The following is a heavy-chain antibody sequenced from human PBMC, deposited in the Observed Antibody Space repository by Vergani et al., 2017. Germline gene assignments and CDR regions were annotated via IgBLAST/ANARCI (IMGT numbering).Heavy chain of an antibody. V-gene: IGHV3-23*04. CDR1: GFTFDDYG. D-gene: IGHD5-12*01. CDR3: AKANPRNSXYDYLYYYHAMDV. J-gene: IGHJ6*02. Sequence: EVQLVESGGGVVRPGGSLRLSCAASGFTFDDYGMSWVRQAPGKGLEWVSGISGSGGSTYYAGSVKGRFTISRDSSKNTLYLQMNSLSAGDTAVYYCAKANPRNSXYDYLYYYHAMDVWGQGTTVTVSS. CDR2: ISGSGGST.